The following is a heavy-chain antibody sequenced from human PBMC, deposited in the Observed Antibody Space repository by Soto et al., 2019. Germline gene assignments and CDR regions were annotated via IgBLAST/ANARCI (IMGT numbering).Heavy chain of an antibody. J-gene: IGHJ6*02. D-gene: IGHD6-6*01. CDR2: TYYRSKWYN. CDR1: GDSVSSNSAA. Sequence: QTLSLNCAISGDSVSSNSAAWNWIRQSPSSGLEWLGRTYYRSKWYNDYAVSVKSRITINPDTSKNQFSLQLNSVTPEDTAVYYCARASSSIAARPPRYYYGMDVWGQGTTVTVSS. CDR3: ARASSSIAARPPRYYYGMDV. V-gene: IGHV6-1*01.